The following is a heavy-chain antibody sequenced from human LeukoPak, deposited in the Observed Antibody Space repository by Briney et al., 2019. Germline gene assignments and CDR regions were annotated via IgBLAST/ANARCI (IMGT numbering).Heavy chain of an antibody. CDR3: ARRGYYDSSGYYLDY. CDR2: IYPDDSDT. J-gene: IGHJ4*02. Sequence: GESLKISCTASGYSFTTYWIGWVRQMPGKSLEWMGVIYPDDSDTRYSPSFQGQVTISADKSISTAYLQWSSLKASDTAMYYCARRGYYDSSGYYLDYWGQGTLVTVSS. CDR1: GYSFTTYW. V-gene: IGHV5-51*01. D-gene: IGHD3-22*01.